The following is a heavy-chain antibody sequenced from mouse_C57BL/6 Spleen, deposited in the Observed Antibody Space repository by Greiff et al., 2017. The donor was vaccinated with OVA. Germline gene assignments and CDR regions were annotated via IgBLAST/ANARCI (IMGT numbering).Heavy chain of an antibody. Sequence: QVQLQQPGAELVMPGASVKLSCKASGYTFTSYWMHWVKQRPGQGLEWIGEIDPSDSYTNYNQKFKGKSTLTVDKSSSTAYMQLSSLTSEDSAVYYCARSGCGSSYWYFGGWGTRTTVSVAS. D-gene: IGHD1-1*01. CDR2: IDPSDSYT. V-gene: IGHV1-69*01. CDR3: ARSGCGSSYWYFGG. J-gene: IGHJ1*03. CDR1: GYTFTSYW.